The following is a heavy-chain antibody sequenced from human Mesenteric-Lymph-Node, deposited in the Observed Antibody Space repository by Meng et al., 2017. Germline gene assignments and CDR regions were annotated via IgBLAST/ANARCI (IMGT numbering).Heavy chain of an antibody. Sequence: QEWGPGLVKPSETLLLTCTVSGVSISSSSAYWAWIRQPPGEGLEWIGSVVYSGTTYYTSSLKSRVSISVDTSKNQFSLKLSSVTAADTAVYYCARHHHSPTFDYWGQGTLVTVSS. D-gene: IGHD1-14*01. CDR1: GVSISSSSAY. V-gene: IGHV4-39*01. CDR2: VVYSGTT. J-gene: IGHJ4*02. CDR3: ARHHHSPTFDY.